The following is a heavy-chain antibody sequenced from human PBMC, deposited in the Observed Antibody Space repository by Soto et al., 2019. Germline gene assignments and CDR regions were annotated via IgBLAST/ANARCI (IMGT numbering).Heavy chain of an antibody. CDR3: ARGGSNFDY. CDR2: IYYTGST. V-gene: IGHV4-59*01. J-gene: IGHJ4*02. Sequence: SETLSLTCTVSGDSINNYFWSWMRQSPGKGLEWIGYIYYTGSTNYNPSLKSRVTISVDTSKNQFSLRLSSVTTAYTAVYYCARGGSNFDYWGQGTLVTVSS. CDR1: GDSINNYF. D-gene: IGHD2-2*01.